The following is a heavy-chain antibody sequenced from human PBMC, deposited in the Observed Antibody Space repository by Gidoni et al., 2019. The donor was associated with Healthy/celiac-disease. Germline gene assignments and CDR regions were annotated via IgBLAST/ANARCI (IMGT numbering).Heavy chain of an antibody. D-gene: IGHD3-3*01. CDR2: MSSSSSTI. Sequence: EVQLVESGGGLVQPGGSLRLSCAASGFTFSSYSMNWVRQAPGKGLEWFSYMSSSSSTIYYADSVKGRFTISRDNAKNSLYLQMNSLRAEDTAVYYCARGSHYDFWSGYPSYGMDVWGQGTTVTVSS. CDR1: GFTFSSYS. V-gene: IGHV3-48*01. CDR3: ARGSHYDFWSGYPSYGMDV. J-gene: IGHJ6*02.